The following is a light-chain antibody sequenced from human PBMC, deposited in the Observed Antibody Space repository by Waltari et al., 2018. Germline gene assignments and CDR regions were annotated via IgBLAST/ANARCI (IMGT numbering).Light chain of an antibody. J-gene: IGLJ2*01. V-gene: IGLV2-23*02. CDR3: CSYAGSSTFA. Sequence: QSALTQPASVSGSPGQSITISCTGTSRAVGGYNLVPWYQHRPGQAPKLIIYDVSKRPSGVSNRFSGSKSGNTASLTISGLQAEDEADYYCCSYAGSSTFAFGGGTKLTVL. CDR1: SRAVGGYNL. CDR2: DVS.